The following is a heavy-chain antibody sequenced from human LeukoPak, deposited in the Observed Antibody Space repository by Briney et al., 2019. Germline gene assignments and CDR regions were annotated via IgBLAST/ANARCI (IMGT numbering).Heavy chain of an antibody. V-gene: IGHV4-61*02. Sequence: PSETLSLTCTVSGGSISSGSYYWSWIRQPAGKGLEWIGRIYTSGSTNYNPSLKSRVTISVDTSKNQFSLNLSSVTAADTAVYYCARVLDYSTTNFDYWGQGTLVTVSS. CDR1: GGSISSGSYY. CDR3: ARVLDYSTTNFDY. CDR2: IYTSGST. J-gene: IGHJ4*02. D-gene: IGHD4-11*01.